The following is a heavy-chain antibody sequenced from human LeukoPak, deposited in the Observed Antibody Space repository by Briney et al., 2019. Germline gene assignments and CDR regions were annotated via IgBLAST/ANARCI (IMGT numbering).Heavy chain of an antibody. J-gene: IGHJ4*02. CDR2: ISSSTTAI. Sequence: PGGSLRLSCAASGFTFSDYFMSWIRQAPGRGLEWVSYISSSTTAIYYTDSVKGRFTTSRDNAKNSLYLQMNSLRAEDTAVYYCARGGGYNDYWGQGTLVTVSS. CDR1: GFTFSDYF. V-gene: IGHV3-11*01. CDR3: ARGGGYNDY. D-gene: IGHD5-24*01.